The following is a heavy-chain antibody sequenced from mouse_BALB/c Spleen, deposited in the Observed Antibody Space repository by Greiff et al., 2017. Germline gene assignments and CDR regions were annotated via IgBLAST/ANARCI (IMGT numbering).Heavy chain of an antibody. Sequence: VQLKQSGAELVKPGASVKLSCTASGFNIKDTYMHWVKQRPEQGLEWIGRIDPANGNTKYDPKFQGKATITADTSSNTAYLQLSSLTSEDTAVYYCAREYGVTNYFDYWGQGTTLTVSS. CDR3: AREYGVTNYFDY. V-gene: IGHV14-3*02. CDR1: GFNIKDTY. J-gene: IGHJ2*01. CDR2: IDPANGNT. D-gene: IGHD2-1*01.